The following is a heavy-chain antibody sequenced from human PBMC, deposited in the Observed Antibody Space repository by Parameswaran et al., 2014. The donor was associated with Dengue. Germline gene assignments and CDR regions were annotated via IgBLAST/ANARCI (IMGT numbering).Heavy chain of an antibody. D-gene: IGHD3-10*01. V-gene: IGHV6-1*01. Sequence: WIRQSPSRGLEWLGRTYYRSKWYNDYAVSVKSRITINPDTSKNQFSLQLNSVTPEDTAVYYCARLWFGESLYYYYGMDVWGQGTTVTVSS. CDR3: ARLWFGESLYYYYGMDV. CDR2: TYYRSKWYN. J-gene: IGHJ6*02.